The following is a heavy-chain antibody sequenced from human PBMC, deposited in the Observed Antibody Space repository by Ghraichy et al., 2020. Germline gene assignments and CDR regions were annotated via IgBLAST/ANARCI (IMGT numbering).Heavy chain of an antibody. V-gene: IGHV4-39*01. Sequence: EPLSLTCTVSGGYISTINYYWGWIRQPPGKGLEWIGSIYYSGTTYYNPSLKSRGTISIDTSKNQFSLKLTSVTAADTAVYFCARLTQKSGALWGQGTLVTVSS. D-gene: IGHD3-10*01. CDR3: ARLTQKSGAL. CDR2: IYYSGTT. J-gene: IGHJ4*02. CDR1: GGYISTINYY.